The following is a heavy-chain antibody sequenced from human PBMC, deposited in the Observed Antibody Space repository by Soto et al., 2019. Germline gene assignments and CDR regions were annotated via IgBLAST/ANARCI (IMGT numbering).Heavy chain of an antibody. CDR1: GVSISNHC. CDR3: ARDQRGSCYSYYGMDV. CDR2: IYYNGNT. V-gene: IGHV4-59*11. D-gene: IGHD6-13*01. Sequence: SETLCLTCSVSGVSISNHCWSLIRPPPGKGLEWIGYIYYNGNTNYNPSLSSRGTISVDTSRNQISLKLTSVPAADTAVYSCARDQRGSCYSYYGMDVWGHGTTVTVSS. J-gene: IGHJ6*02.